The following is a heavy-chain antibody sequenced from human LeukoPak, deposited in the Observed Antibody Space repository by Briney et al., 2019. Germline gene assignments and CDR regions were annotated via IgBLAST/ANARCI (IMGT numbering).Heavy chain of an antibody. V-gene: IGHV5-51*01. CDR1: GYSFTSYW. CDR3: ACRDLTNTWSYP. CDR2: IYPGDSRI. Sequence: GESLKISCKGIGYSFTSYWIGWVRQMPGKGMEWMGVIYPGDSRIRYNPSFQGQVTISVDKSIRTAYLQWVSLKASDTAMYYCACRDLTNTWSYPWGQGTLVTVSS. J-gene: IGHJ5*02. D-gene: IGHD1-14*01.